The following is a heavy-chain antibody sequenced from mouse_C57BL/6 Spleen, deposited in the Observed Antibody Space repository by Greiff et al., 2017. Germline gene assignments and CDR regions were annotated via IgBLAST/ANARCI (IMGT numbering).Heavy chain of an antibody. CDR2: ISSGSSTI. CDR1: GFTFSDYG. Sequence: DVQLVESGGGLVKPGGSLKLSCAASGFTFSDYGMHWVRQAPEKGLEWVAYISSGSSTIYYADTVKGRFTISSDNAKNTLFLQMTSLRSEDTAMYYCARLHGYFYAMDYWGQGTSVTVSS. CDR3: ARLHGYFYAMDY. D-gene: IGHD2-3*01. J-gene: IGHJ4*01. V-gene: IGHV5-17*01.